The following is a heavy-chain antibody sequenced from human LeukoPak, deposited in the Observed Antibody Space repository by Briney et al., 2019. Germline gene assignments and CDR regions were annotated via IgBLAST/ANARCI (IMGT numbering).Heavy chain of an antibody. CDR1: GFTFSIYA. D-gene: IGHD2-15*01. Sequence: TGGSLRLSCAASGFTFSIYAMSWVRQAPGKGLEWVSGISGTGGSTYYAGSVKGRFTISRDNSRNTLYLQMNSLRAEDTAVYYCAKTHVVVVAAYYFDYWGQGTLVTVSS. CDR3: AKTHVVVVAAYYFDY. J-gene: IGHJ4*02. V-gene: IGHV3-23*01. CDR2: ISGTGGST.